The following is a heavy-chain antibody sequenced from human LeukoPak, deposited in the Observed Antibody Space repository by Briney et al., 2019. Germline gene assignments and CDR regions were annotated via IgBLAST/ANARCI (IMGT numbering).Heavy chain of an antibody. D-gene: IGHD3-9*01. V-gene: IGHV4-39*07. CDR1: GDSVSSNTYF. CDR3: ARSVNWLLFYYLDY. Sequence: PSETLSLTCSVSGDSVSSNTYFWGWIRQPPGKGLEWIGSRFYSGSTHYNPSLKSRVTISVDTSKNQFSLKLSSVTAADTAVYYCARSVNWLLFYYLDYWGQGTLVTVSS. J-gene: IGHJ4*02. CDR2: RFYSGST.